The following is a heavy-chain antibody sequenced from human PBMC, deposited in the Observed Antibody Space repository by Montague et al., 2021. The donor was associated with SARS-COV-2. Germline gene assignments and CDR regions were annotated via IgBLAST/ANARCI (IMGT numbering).Heavy chain of an antibody. CDR2: INHSGST. V-gene: IGHV4-34*01. Sequence: SETLSLTCAVYGGPFSGYYWSWIRQPPGKGLEWIGEINHSGSTNYNPSLKSRVTISVDTSQNQFSLKLSSVTAADTAVYYCTREGYQVLWSDYYYYGMDVWGQGTTVTVS. CDR3: TREGYQVLWSDYYYYGMDV. J-gene: IGHJ6*02. CDR1: GGPFSGYY. D-gene: IGHD2-2*01.